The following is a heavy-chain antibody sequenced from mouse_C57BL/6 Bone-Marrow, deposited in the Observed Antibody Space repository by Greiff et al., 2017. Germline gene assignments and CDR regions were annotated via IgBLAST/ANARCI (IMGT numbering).Heavy chain of an antibody. CDR2: IYPKSGGT. Sequence: QVQLQQPGAELVKPGASVKLSCKASGYTFTSYWMHWVKQRPGRGLEWIGRIYPKSGGTKYNEKFKSKATLTADKPSSTAYMQLSSLTSEDSAVYSCARRYAMDYWGQGTSVTVSS. CDR1: GYTFTSYW. V-gene: IGHV1-72*01. J-gene: IGHJ4*01. CDR3: ARRYAMDY.